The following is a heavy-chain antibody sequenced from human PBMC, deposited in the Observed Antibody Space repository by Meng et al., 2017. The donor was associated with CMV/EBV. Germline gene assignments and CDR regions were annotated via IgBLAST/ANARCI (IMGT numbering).Heavy chain of an antibody. J-gene: IGHJ4*02. D-gene: IGHD6-19*01. V-gene: IGHV4-59*01. Sequence: GSLRLSCSVSGGSISHYYWSWIRQPPGKGLQWIGYVYNTGRTNYNPSLKSRVTISVDTSKNQFSLKLSSVTAADTAVYYCARGSPNNGWYQIDYWGQGTRVTVSS. CDR3: ARGSPNNGWYQIDY. CDR2: VYNTGRT. CDR1: GGSISHYY.